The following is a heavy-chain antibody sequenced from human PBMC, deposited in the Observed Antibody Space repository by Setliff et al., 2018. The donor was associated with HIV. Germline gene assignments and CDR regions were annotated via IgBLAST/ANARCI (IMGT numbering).Heavy chain of an antibody. D-gene: IGHD3-22*01. J-gene: IGHJ4*02. V-gene: IGHV3-48*01. CDR2: IRSRSSAI. Sequence: GGSLRLACSASGFTFSRFSINWVRQAPGEGLEWVSSIRSRSSAIYYADSVKGRFTSSRDNARNSLYLQMNSLRAEDTAVYYCARGLVDYYDSSGYDYWGQGTLVTVSS. CDR3: ARGLVDYYDSSGYDY. CDR1: GFTFSRFS.